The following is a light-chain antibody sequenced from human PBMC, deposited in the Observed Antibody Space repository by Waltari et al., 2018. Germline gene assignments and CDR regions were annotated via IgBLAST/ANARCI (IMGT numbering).Light chain of an antibody. V-gene: IGLV1-47*01. Sequence: QSVLTQPPSASGTPGQRVIISCSGGTSNIGSHYVYWYQHVPGTAPKLLIYKNDRRPSGVPVRFSASKSGTSASLAIVGLRSEDEATYYCVAWDDSRSGRLFGGGTKVTVL. CDR3: VAWDDSRSGRL. CDR1: TSNIGSHY. J-gene: IGLJ2*01. CDR2: KND.